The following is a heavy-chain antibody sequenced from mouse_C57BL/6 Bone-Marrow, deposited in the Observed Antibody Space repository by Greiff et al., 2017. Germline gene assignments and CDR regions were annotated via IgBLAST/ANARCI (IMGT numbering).Heavy chain of an antibody. Sequence: VKVVESGAELVRPGTSVKVSCKASGYAFTNYLIEWVKQRPGQGLEWIGVINPGSGGTNYNEKFKGKATLTADKSSSTAYMQLSSLTSEDSAVYFCAREGDGDWYFDVWGTGTTVTVSS. D-gene: IGHD3-3*01. CDR2: INPGSGGT. CDR1: GYAFTNYL. CDR3: AREGDGDWYFDV. V-gene: IGHV1-54*01. J-gene: IGHJ1*03.